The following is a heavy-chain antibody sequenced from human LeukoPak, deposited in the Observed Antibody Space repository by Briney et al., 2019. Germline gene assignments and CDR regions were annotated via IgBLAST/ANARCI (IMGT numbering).Heavy chain of an antibody. CDR3: ARQSRVSGSWYIIDY. J-gene: IGHJ4*02. CDR2: IHPGDSEP. D-gene: IGHD6-13*01. V-gene: IGHV5-51*01. CDR1: GYSFISYW. Sequence: GESLKISCTGYGYSFISYWIGWVGQMPGKGLEWMGIIHPGDSEPTYSPSFQGQVSISADKSISTAYLQWSSLKASDTAMYYCARQSRVSGSWYIIDYWGQGTLVTVSS.